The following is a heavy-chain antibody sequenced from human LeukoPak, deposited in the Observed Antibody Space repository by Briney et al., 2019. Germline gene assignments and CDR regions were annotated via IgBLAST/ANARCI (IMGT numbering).Heavy chain of an antibody. CDR1: GYTFTSYG. CDR2: ISAYNGNT. CDR3: ARDFPLVGHSSSWYPNWFDP. V-gene: IGHV1-18*01. Sequence: ASVKVSCKASGYTFTSYGISWVRQAPGQGLEWMGWISAYNGNTNYAQKLQGRVTMTTDTSTGTAYMELRSLRSDDTAVYYCARDFPLVGHSSSWYPNWFDPWGQGTLVTVSS. J-gene: IGHJ5*02. D-gene: IGHD6-13*01.